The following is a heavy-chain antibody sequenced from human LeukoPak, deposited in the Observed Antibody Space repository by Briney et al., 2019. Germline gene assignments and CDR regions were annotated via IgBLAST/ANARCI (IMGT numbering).Heavy chain of an antibody. V-gene: IGHV1-3*01. Sequence: ASVKVSCKASGYTFTSYAMHWVRQAPGQRLEWMGWINAGNGNTKYSQKFQGRVTITRDTSASTAYMELSSLRSEDTAVYYCARDLETGIAVAGTGGHFDYWGQGTLVTVSS. CDR1: GYTFTSYA. J-gene: IGHJ4*02. D-gene: IGHD6-19*01. CDR3: ARDLETGIAVAGTGGHFDY. CDR2: INAGNGNT.